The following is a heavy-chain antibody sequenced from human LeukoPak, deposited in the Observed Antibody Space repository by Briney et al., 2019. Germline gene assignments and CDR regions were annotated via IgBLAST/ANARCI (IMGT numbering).Heavy chain of an antibody. Sequence: PGGSLRLSCAASGFTFSSYVVNWVRQAPGKGLEWVSAISGSGGSTYYADSVKGRFTISRDNSKNTLYLQMSSLRAEDTAVYYCAKDSGRYYDSSGYYWGYYFDSWGQGILVTVST. D-gene: IGHD3-22*01. J-gene: IGHJ4*02. CDR3: AKDSGRYYDSSGYYWGYYFDS. CDR2: ISGSGGST. V-gene: IGHV3-23*01. CDR1: GFTFSSYV.